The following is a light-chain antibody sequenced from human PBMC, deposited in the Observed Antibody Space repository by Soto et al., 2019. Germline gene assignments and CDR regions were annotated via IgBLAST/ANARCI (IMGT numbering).Light chain of an antibody. V-gene: IGKV3-15*01. CDR1: QSVNRN. CDR2: GAS. J-gene: IGKJ1*01. Sequence: EIVMTQSPATLSVSPGERATLSCRASQSVNRNIAWSQQKPGQAPRLLIYGASTRATGVPARFSGSGSGTEFTLTISSLQSEDFVVYYCQQYYNWRTFGQGTNVEIK. CDR3: QQYYNWRT.